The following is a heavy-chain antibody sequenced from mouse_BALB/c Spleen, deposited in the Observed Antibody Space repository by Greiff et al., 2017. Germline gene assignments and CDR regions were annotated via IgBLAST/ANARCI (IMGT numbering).Heavy chain of an antibody. V-gene: IGHV5-6-5*01. CDR3: ARMATVVAKGYYFDY. Sequence: DVKLVESGGGLVKPGGSLKLSCAASGFTFSSYAMSWVRQTPEKRLEWVASISSGGSTYYPDSVKGRFTISRDNARNILYLQMSSLRSEDTAMYYCARMATVVAKGYYFDYWGQGTTLTVSS. D-gene: IGHD1-1*01. CDR2: ISSGGST. J-gene: IGHJ2*01. CDR1: GFTFSSYA.